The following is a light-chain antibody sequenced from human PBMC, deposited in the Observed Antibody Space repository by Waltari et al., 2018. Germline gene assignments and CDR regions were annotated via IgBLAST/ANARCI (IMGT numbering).Light chain of an antibody. J-gene: IGLJ2*01. CDR1: SSSFSNY. CDR2: DGS. CDR3: SVKRGSNTVV. V-gene: IGLV2-14*03. Sequence: QSALTQPASVSVSPGPSITISCPGASSSFSNYVFWYQHHPGKAPKLMIYDGSNRPSGVSNRFSGSKSGSTASLTISGLQAEDEADYYCSVKRGSNTVVFGGGTKLTVL.